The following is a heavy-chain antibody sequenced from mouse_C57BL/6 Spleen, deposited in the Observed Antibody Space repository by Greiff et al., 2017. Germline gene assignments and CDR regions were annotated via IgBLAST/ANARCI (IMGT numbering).Heavy chain of an antibody. CDR3: ARSDGYGSSYNEAWFAY. D-gene: IGHD1-1*01. CDR1: GYTFTSYW. J-gene: IGHJ3*01. V-gene: IGHV1-55*01. Sequence: VQLQQPGAELVKPGASVKMSCKASGYTFTSYWITWVKQRPGQGLEWIGDIYPGSGSTNYNEKFKSKATLTVDTSSSTAYMQLSSLTSEDSAVYYCARSDGYGSSYNEAWFAYWGQGALVTVSA. CDR2: IYPGSGST.